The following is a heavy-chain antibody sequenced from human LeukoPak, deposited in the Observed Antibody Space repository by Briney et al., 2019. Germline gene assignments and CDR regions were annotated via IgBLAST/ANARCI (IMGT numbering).Heavy chain of an antibody. CDR2: IKQDGSEK. CDR3: ARDRSATSFDY. V-gene: IGHV3-7*01. D-gene: IGHD2-15*01. Sequence: GGSLRLSCAASGFTFSSYWMSWVGQAPGKGREGVANIKQDGSEKYYVDSVKGRFTISRDNAKNSLYLQMNSLRAEDTAVYYCARDRSATSFDYWGQGTLVTVSS. CDR1: GFTFSSYW. J-gene: IGHJ4*02.